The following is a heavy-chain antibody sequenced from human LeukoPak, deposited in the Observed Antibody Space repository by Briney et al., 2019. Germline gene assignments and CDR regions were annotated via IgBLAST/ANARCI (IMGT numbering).Heavy chain of an antibody. CDR3: ARDLDEWELLFDY. V-gene: IGHV1-3*01. CDR1: GYTFTSYA. Sequence: ASVKVSCKASGYTFTSYAMHWVRQAPGQRLEWMGWINAGNGNTKYSQKLQGRVTMTTDTSTSTAYMELRSLRSDDTAVYYCARDLDEWELLFDYWGQGTLVTVSS. CDR2: INAGNGNT. J-gene: IGHJ4*02. D-gene: IGHD1-26*01.